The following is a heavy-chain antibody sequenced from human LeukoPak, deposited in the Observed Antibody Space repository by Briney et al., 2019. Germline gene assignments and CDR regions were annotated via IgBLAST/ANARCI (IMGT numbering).Heavy chain of an antibody. V-gene: IGHV3-15*01. Sequence: GGSLRLPCAASGFTFSSAWMTWVRQAPGKGLEYVARIKSKVDGETTDYIAPVKGRFIISRDDSKNTLYLQMNSLRTEDTAVYYCSRRFWTGYYDSWGQGTLVTVSS. CDR1: GFTFSSAW. D-gene: IGHD3/OR15-3a*01. CDR3: SRRFWTGYYDS. CDR2: IKSKVDGETT. J-gene: IGHJ4*02.